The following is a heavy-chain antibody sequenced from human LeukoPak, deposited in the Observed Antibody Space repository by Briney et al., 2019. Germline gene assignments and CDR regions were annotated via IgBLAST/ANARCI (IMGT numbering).Heavy chain of an antibody. CDR1: GFTFSIYG. CDR3: AKPVDRYSSSWPYFDY. D-gene: IGHD6-13*01. CDR2: VSYDGRNT. Sequence: GTSLRLSCPASGFTFSIYGMHSARQAAGKGLEWEAVVSYDGRNTYHADSVKGRITISRDNSKNTQYLQMIRLRAEDTAVYYCAKPVDRYSSSWPYFDYWGQGTLVTVSS. V-gene: IGHV3-30*18. J-gene: IGHJ4*02.